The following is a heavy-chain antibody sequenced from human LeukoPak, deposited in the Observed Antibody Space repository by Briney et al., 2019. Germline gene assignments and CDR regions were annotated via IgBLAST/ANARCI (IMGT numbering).Heavy chain of an antibody. CDR1: GGSFSGYY. Sequence: PSETLSLTCAVYGGSFSGYYWSWIRQPPGKGLEWIGSIYYSGSTYYNPSLKSRVTISVDTSKNQFSLKLSSVTAADTAVYYCARHGFSSYGLYDAFDIWGQGTMVTVSS. CDR3: ARHGFSSYGLYDAFDI. J-gene: IGHJ3*02. CDR2: IYYSGST. D-gene: IGHD5-18*01. V-gene: IGHV4-34*01.